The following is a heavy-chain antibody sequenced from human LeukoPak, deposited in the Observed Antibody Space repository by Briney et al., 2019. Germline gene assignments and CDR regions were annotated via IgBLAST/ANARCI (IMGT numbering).Heavy chain of an antibody. J-gene: IGHJ4*02. V-gene: IGHV3-30*18. D-gene: IGHD3-16*01. CDR3: AKDGGRFSGHTDY. CDR2: ISYDERNK. Sequence: GRSLRLSCAASGLTFSSYGMHWIRQAPGKGLEWAAVISYDERNKFYAESVKGRFTISRDNSKNTLYLQMDSLRAEDTAVYYCAKDGGRFSGHTDYWGQGTLVSVSS. CDR1: GLTFSSYG.